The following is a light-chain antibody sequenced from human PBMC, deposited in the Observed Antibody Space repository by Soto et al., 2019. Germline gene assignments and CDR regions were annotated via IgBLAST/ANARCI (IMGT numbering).Light chain of an antibody. CDR1: QDITND. V-gene: IGKV1-6*01. J-gene: IGKJ2*01. CDR3: LQDYNYPYT. CDR2: SAS. Sequence: AIQMTQSPSSLSASVGDRVTITCRASQDITNDLGWYQQKPGKAPKLLIYSASSLQSGVPSRFSGSGSGTDFTLTISSLQPEDFATYYFLQDYNYPYTFGQGTKLEIK.